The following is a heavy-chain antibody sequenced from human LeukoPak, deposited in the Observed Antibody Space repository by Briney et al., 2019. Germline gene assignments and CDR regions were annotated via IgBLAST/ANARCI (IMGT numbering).Heavy chain of an antibody. Sequence: SETLSLTCTVSGGPISNSPYYWGWIRQPPGKGLEWIGNIYYSGSTYYNPSLKSRVTISVDTSKNQFSLKLSSVTAADTAVYYCARTGRSLLRYFDYWGQGTLVTVSS. V-gene: IGHV4-39*07. D-gene: IGHD3-9*01. CDR3: ARTGRSLLRYFDY. CDR1: GGPISNSPYY. J-gene: IGHJ4*02. CDR2: IYYSGST.